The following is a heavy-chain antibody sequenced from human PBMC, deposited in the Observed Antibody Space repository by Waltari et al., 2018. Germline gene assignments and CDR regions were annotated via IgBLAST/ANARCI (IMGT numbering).Heavy chain of an antibody. J-gene: IGHJ6*02. CDR2: INTNTGNP. CDR3: ARDLLPGKPPGGYGDYDSPYYYGMDV. Sequence: QVQLVQSGSELKKPGASVKVSCKASGYTFTSSAMNWVRQAPGQGLEWMVWINTNTGNPTYAQGFTGRFVFSLDTSVSTAYLQISSLKAEDTAVYYCARDLLPGKPPGGYGDYDSPYYYGMDVWGQGTTVTVSS. D-gene: IGHD4-17*01. V-gene: IGHV7-4-1*02. CDR1: GYTFTSSA.